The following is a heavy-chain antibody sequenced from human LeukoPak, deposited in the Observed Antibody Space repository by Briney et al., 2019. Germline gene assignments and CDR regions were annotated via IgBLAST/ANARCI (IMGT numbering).Heavy chain of an antibody. Sequence: SETLSLTRTVSAGSISSYYWSWIRQPPGKGLEWIGYIYFSGSTNYNPSLKSRVTISVDTSKNQFSLKLSSVTAADTAVYYCARALTYCSTVSCTYFDYWGQGTLVTVSS. CDR3: ARALTYCSTVSCTYFDY. V-gene: IGHV4-59*01. CDR1: AGSISSYY. D-gene: IGHD2-15*01. J-gene: IGHJ4*02. CDR2: IYFSGST.